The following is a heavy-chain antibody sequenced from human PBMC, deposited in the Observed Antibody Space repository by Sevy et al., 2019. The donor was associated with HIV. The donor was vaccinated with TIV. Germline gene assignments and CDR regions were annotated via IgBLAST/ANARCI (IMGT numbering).Heavy chain of an antibody. Sequence: GESQKISCAASGFAFYEYSMSWIRQAPGKGLEWVATLSFGCGKINYADSVKGRFTISRDNSKNSFYLQMDNLRVEDTALYYCAREGCSRPHDYWGQGTRVTVSS. J-gene: IGHJ4*02. D-gene: IGHD2-8*01. CDR2: LSFGCGKI. CDR3: AREGCSRPHDY. CDR1: GFAFYEYS. V-gene: IGHV3-23*01.